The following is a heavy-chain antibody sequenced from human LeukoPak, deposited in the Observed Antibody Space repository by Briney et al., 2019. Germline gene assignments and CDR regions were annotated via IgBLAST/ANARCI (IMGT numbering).Heavy chain of an antibody. V-gene: IGHV3-30-3*01. Sequence: GGSLRLSCAASGFTFSRYAMHWVRQARGKGLEWVAVISYDGSNKYYADSVKGRFTISRDNSKNTLYLQMNSLRAEDTAVYYCARVSVTTRVKAHLDYWGQGTLVTVSS. D-gene: IGHD1-14*01. CDR2: ISYDGSNK. CDR1: GFTFSRYA. CDR3: ARVSVTTRVKAHLDY. J-gene: IGHJ4*02.